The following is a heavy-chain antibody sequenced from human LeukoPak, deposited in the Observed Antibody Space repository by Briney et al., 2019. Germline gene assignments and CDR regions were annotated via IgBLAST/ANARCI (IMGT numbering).Heavy chain of an antibody. V-gene: IGHV4-39*07. CDR2: IYYSGST. J-gene: IGHJ4*02. CDR1: GGSISSSSYY. D-gene: IGHD1-26*01. Sequence: SETLSLTCTVSGGSISSSSYYWGWIRQPPGKGLEWIGSIYYSGSTYYNPSPKSRVTISVDTSKNQFSLKLSSVTAADTAAYYCARGWWELRGYFDYWGQGTLVTVSS. CDR3: ARGWWELRGYFDY.